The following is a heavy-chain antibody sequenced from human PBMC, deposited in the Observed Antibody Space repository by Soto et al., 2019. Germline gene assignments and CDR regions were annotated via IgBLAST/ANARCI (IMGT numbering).Heavy chain of an antibody. Sequence: EVQLVESGGGLVQPGGSLRLSCAASGFTFGSYDMHWVRQATGKGLEWVSAIGTAGDTYYPGSVKGRFTISRENAKNSLYLQMNSLSAGGTAVYYCARAVGPIGVPRPEYNYGYSDAFDIWGQGTMVTVSS. CDR3: ARAVGPIGVPRPEYNYGYSDAFDI. J-gene: IGHJ3*02. V-gene: IGHV3-13*01. CDR2: IGTAGDT. CDR1: GFTFGSYD. D-gene: IGHD5-18*01.